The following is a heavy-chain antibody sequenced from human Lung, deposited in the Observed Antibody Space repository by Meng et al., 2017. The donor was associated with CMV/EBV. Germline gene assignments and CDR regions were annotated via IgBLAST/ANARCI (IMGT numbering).Heavy chain of an antibody. J-gene: IGHJ4*02. CDR2: VYYSGGN. D-gene: IGHD2-21*02. V-gene: IGHV4-59*03. CDR1: GGFISSYH. Sequence: SETXSLXXTVAGGFISSYHWSWLRQPPGKGLEWIGHVYYSGGNNYNPSLKSRVTTSLDKSKNQFSLNLTSVTAADTAVYYCATLVTLNTHRFDNWGQGVLVTVSS. CDR3: ATLVTLNTHRFDN.